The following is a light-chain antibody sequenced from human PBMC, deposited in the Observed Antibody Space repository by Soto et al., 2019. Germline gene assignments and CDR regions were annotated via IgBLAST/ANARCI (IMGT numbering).Light chain of an antibody. CDR2: DAS. V-gene: IGKV3-11*01. CDR3: QQRSNWPLIT. J-gene: IGKJ5*01. CDR1: QSVSSY. Sequence: EIVLTQSPATLSLSPGERATLSCRASQSVSSYLAWYQQKPGQAPRLLLYDASTSATGIPARFSGSGSGTDFTPTISSLEPEDFAVYYCQQRSNWPLITFGQGTRLEIK.